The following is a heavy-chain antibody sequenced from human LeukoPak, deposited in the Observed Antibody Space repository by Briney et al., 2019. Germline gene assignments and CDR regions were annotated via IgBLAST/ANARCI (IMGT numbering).Heavy chain of an antibody. CDR2: ISYDGRNE. J-gene: IGHJ4*02. CDR1: GFTFRSYT. D-gene: IGHD6-19*01. Sequence: PGGSLRLSCAASGFTFRSYTIHWVRQAPGKGLEWVAVISYDGRNEYYADSVKGGITISRDNSKNTLFLQIDSLRAEDTALYYCAREASSGWYVYWGQGTLVTVSS. V-gene: IGHV3-30*04. CDR3: AREASSGWYVY.